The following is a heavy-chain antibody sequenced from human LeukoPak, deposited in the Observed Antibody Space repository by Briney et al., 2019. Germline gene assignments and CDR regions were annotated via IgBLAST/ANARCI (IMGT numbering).Heavy chain of an antibody. V-gene: IGHV4-34*01. Sequence: SETLSLTCADYAGSFSGYYWSWIRQPPGKGLEWIGEINHSGSTNYNPSLKSRVTISVDTSKNQFSLKLSSVTAADTAVYYCARGPEDYYDSSGYYYGISYWGQGTLVTVSS. CDR3: ARGPEDYYDSSGYYYGISY. CDR2: INHSGST. J-gene: IGHJ4*02. CDR1: AGSFSGYY. D-gene: IGHD3-22*01.